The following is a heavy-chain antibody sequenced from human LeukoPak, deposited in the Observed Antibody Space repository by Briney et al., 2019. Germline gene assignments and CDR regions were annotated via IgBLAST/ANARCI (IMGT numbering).Heavy chain of an antibody. Sequence: ASVKVSCKASGYIFTSYGISWVRQAPGQGLEWMGWISAYNGNTNYVQRLQGRVTMTTDTSTRTAYMELRSLRPDDTAVYYCARVLTGDASNIWGQGTMVTVSS. CDR3: ARVLTGDASNI. D-gene: IGHD3-10*01. V-gene: IGHV1-18*01. CDR1: GYIFTSYG. CDR2: ISAYNGNT. J-gene: IGHJ3*02.